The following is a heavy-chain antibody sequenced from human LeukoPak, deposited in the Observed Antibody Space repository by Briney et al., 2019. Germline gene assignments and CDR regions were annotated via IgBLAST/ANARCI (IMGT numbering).Heavy chain of an antibody. Sequence: ASVKVSRKASGYTFTGYYIHWVRRAPGQGPEWMGLMNPTRGGTEYAQKFQGRVSMTRDTSTSTAYMELSSLRSDDTAIYYCARDVGVPGRRNALDYWGQGTLVTVSS. CDR3: ARDVGVPGRRNALDY. CDR1: GYTFTGYY. D-gene: IGHD2-8*01. J-gene: IGHJ4*02. V-gene: IGHV1-2*02. CDR2: MNPTRGGT.